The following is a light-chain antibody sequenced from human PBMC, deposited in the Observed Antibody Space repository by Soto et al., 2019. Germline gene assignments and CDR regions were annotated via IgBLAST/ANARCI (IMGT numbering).Light chain of an antibody. J-gene: IGLJ1*01. CDR3: CSYTTSNTRQIV. V-gene: IGLV2-14*01. Sequence: QSALTQPASVSGSPGQSITSSCTGTSNDVCGYNYVSWYQQHPGKAPKFIIYDVSNRPSGVSNRFSGSKSGNTASLTISGLQAEDEADYYCCSYTTSNTRQIVFGTGTKVTVL. CDR1: SNDVCGYNY. CDR2: DVS.